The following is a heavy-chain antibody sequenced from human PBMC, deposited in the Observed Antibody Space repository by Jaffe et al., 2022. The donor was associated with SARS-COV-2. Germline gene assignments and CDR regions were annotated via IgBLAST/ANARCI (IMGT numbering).Heavy chain of an antibody. Sequence: EVQLVESGGGLVQPGGSLRLSCAASGFTFSSYWMSWVRQAPGKGLEWVANIKQDGSEKYYVDSVKGRFTISRDNAKNSLYLQMNSLRAEDTAVYYCARVRVLLWFGLGDVWGQGTTVTVSS. CDR2: IKQDGSEK. CDR1: GFTFSSYW. J-gene: IGHJ6*02. V-gene: IGHV3-7*03. CDR3: ARVRVLLWFGLGDV. D-gene: IGHD3-10*01.